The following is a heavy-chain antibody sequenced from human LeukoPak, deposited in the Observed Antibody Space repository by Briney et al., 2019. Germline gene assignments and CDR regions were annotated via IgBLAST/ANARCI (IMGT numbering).Heavy chain of an antibody. Sequence: TGGSLRLSCAASGFTFSSYWMTWVRQAPGKGLEWVANIKQDGSEKYYVDSVKGRFTISRDNANKSLYLQMNSLRAEDTAVYYCARDGYNYVNDFDYWGQGTLVTVSS. CDR2: IKQDGSEK. CDR3: ARDGYNYVNDFDY. CDR1: GFTFSSYW. V-gene: IGHV3-7*01. D-gene: IGHD5-18*01. J-gene: IGHJ4*02.